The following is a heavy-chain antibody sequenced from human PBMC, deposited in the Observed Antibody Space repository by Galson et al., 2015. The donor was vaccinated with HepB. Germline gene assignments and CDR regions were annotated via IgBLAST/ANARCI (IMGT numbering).Heavy chain of an antibody. D-gene: IGHD2-21*02. Sequence: SLRLSCAASGFTFSSYAMSWVRQAPGKGLEWVSAISGSGGSTYYADSVKGRFTISRDNSKNTLYLQMNSLRAEDTAVYYCAKDPGGIVVVTASFIASGNWGQGTLVTVSS. CDR3: AKDPGGIVVVTASFIASGN. CDR2: ISGSGGST. CDR1: GFTFSSYA. J-gene: IGHJ4*02. V-gene: IGHV3-23*01.